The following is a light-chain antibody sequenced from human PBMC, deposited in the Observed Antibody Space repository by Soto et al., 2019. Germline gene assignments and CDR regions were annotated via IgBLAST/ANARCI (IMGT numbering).Light chain of an antibody. CDR1: RDISNY. V-gene: IGKV1-33*01. J-gene: IGKJ4*01. CDR2: DAS. Sequence: DIPMTQSPSSLSASVGDRVTITCQASRDISNYLNWYQHKPGKVPKLLIYDASKLETGVPSRFGGSGSGTHFTFTINSLQPEDVATYYCQQNDNLPPLTFGGGTKVDIK. CDR3: QQNDNLPPLT.